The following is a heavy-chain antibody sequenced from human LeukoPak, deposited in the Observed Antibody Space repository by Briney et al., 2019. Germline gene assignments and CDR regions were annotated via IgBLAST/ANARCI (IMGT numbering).Heavy chain of an antibody. CDR1: GGSISSYY. CDR3: ARERPDCSTLNRVTHGFDP. D-gene: IGHD1/OR15-1a*01. J-gene: IGHJ5*02. V-gene: IGHV4-59*01. CDR2: IFYRGST. Sequence: SETLSLTCTVSGGSISSYYWSGSSQPPPEGREGWGDIFYRGSTNYNPSLKIRVTTSVDPSTIQFYLKLSAVTAADNAVKYCARERPDCSTLNRVTHGFDPWGQGTLVTVSS.